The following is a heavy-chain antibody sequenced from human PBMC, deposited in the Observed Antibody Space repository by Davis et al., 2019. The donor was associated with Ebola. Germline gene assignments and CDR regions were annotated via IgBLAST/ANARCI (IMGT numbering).Heavy chain of an antibody. CDR3: AIGRGIFDY. J-gene: IGHJ4*02. V-gene: IGHV3-30-3*01. Sequence: GGSLRLSCVVSGFTFSSYAMYWVRQAPGKGLEWVAVILYDGSNKYYANSVKGRFTISRDNAKNSLYLQMNSLRAEDTAVYYCAIGRGIFDYWGQGTLVTVSS. CDR2: ILYDGSNK. CDR1: GFTFSSYA. D-gene: IGHD3-16*01.